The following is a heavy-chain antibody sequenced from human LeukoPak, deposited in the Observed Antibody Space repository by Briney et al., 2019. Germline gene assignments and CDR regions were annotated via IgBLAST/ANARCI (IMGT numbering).Heavy chain of an antibody. J-gene: IGHJ4*02. CDR2: IYYSGST. CDR1: GGSISSGGYY. Sequence: PSETLSLTCTVSGGSISSGGYYWSWICQHPGKGLEWIGYIYYSGSTYYNPSLKSRVTISVDTSKNQFSLKLSSVTAADTAVYYCARGAETYYYDSSGYGYWGQGTLVTVSS. V-gene: IGHV4-31*03. CDR3: ARGAETYYYDSSGYGY. D-gene: IGHD3-22*01.